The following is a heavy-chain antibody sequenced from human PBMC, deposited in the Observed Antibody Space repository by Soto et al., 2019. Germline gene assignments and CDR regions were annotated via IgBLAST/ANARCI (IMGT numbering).Heavy chain of an antibody. V-gene: IGHV3-23*01. CDR1: GVTVSSYA. J-gene: IGHJ3*02. CDR2: ISGSGGST. D-gene: IGHD1-7*01. CDR3: AKGNSWSPALVLDI. Sequence: PWGSPRLSCAASGVTVSSYAMDGVRQAPGKGLEWVSAISGSGGSTYYADSVKGRFTISRDSSKNTLYLQMNSLRAEDTAVYYCAKGNSWSPALVLDIWGQGTMVTVSS.